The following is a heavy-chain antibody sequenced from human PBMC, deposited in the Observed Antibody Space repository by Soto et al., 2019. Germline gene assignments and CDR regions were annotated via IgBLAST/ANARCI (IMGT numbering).Heavy chain of an antibody. D-gene: IGHD2-15*01. CDR2: IIPIFGTA. Sequence: SVKVSCKASGGTFSSYAISWVRQAPGQGLEWMGGIIPIFGTANYAQKFQGRVTITADESTSTAYMELSSLRSEDTAVYYCALRGVARDGAFDIWGQGTMVIVSS. CDR1: GGTFSSYA. J-gene: IGHJ3*02. CDR3: ALRGVARDGAFDI. V-gene: IGHV1-69*13.